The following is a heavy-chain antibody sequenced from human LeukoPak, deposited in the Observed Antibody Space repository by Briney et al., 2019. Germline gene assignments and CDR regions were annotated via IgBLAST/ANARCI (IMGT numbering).Heavy chain of an antibody. D-gene: IGHD3-22*01. CDR3: ASPVGYYYDSSGYRTPVVDY. CDR1: GFTFSSYA. V-gene: IGHV3-23*01. J-gene: IGHJ4*02. CDR2: MSGSGGST. Sequence: GGSLRLSCAASGFTFSSYAMSWVREAPGKGLEWVSAMSGSGGSTYYADSVKGRFTISRDNSKNTLYLQMSSLRAEDTAVYYCASPVGYYYDSSGYRTPVVDYWGQGTLVTVSS.